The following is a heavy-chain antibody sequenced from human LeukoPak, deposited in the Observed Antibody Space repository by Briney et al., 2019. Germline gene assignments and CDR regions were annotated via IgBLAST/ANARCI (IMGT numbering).Heavy chain of an antibody. J-gene: IGHJ6*03. CDR1: GYSISSGYY. CDR2: IYHSGST. Sequence: PSETLSLTCTVSGYSISSGYYWGWIRQPPGKGLEWIGSIYHSGSTYYNPSLKSRVTISVDTSKNQFSLKLSSVTAADTAVYYCAIQTGGYEEGQDYYYMDVWGKGTTVTISS. CDR3: AIQTGGYEEGQDYYYMDV. D-gene: IGHD5-12*01. V-gene: IGHV4-38-2*02.